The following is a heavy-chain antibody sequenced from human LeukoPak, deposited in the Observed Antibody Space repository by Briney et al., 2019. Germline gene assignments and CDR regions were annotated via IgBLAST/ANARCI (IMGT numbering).Heavy chain of an antibody. CDR3: XXDRNWAFDY. Sequence: GGSLRLSCAASGFTFNIFTMNWVRQAPGKGLEWISYINTKSKTIYYADSVKGRFTISRDNAKNSLHLQMNSLRAEDTALYYCXXDRNWAFDYWGQGTLVTVSS. J-gene: IGHJ4*02. D-gene: IGHD7-27*01. CDR1: GFTFNIFT. V-gene: IGHV3-48*01. CDR2: INTKSKTI.